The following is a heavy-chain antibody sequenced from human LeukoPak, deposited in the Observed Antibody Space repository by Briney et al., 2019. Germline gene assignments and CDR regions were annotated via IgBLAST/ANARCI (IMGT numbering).Heavy chain of an antibody. J-gene: IGHJ6*03. D-gene: IGHD2-15*01. CDR1: GFTFSIYG. Sequence: GGSLRLSCAASGFTFSIYGMHWIRQAPGKGLEWVSYISSSGSTIYYADSVKGRFTISRDNAKNSLYLQMNSLRAEAAAVYYCARPEVVAGTYYYYYMDVWGKGTTVTVSS. V-gene: IGHV3-48*04. CDR2: ISSSGSTI. CDR3: ARPEVVAGTYYYYYMDV.